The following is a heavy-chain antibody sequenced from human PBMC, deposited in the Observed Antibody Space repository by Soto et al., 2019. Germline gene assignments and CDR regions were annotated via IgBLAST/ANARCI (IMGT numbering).Heavy chain of an antibody. V-gene: IGHV1-2*02. CDR1: GYTFTGYY. J-gene: IGHJ6*02. Sequence: ASVKVSCKASGYTFTGYYMHWVRQALGQGLEWMGWINPNSGGTNYAQKFQGRVTMTRDTSISTAYMEPSRLRSDDTAVYYCARGGDIVGASYYYYYYGMDVWGQGTTVTVSS. CDR3: ARGGDIVGASYYYYYYGMDV. D-gene: IGHD1-26*01. CDR2: INPNSGGT.